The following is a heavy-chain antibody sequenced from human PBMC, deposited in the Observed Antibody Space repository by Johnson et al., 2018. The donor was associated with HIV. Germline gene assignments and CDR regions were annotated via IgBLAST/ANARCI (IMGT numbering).Heavy chain of an antibody. CDR3: ARDRALSHPGGAFDI. CDR1: GFTVSSNY. J-gene: IGHJ3*02. Sequence: VQLVESGGGLVQPGGSLRLSCAASGFTVSSNYMSWVRQAPGKGLEWVSVIYSGGSTYYADSVKGRFTISRDNSKNTLYLQRDSLRAEDTAVYYVARDRALSHPGGAFDIWGRGTVVTVSS. V-gene: IGHV3-66*01. CDR2: IYSGGST. D-gene: IGHD2/OR15-2a*01.